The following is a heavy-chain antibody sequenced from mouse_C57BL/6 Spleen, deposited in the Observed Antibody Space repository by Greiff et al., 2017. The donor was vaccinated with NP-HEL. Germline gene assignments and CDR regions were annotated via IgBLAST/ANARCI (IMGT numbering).Heavy chain of an antibody. CDR2: IDPSDSYT. CDR3: ARRLYSYFDY. V-gene: IGHV1-59*01. J-gene: IGHJ2*01. CDR1: GYTFTSYW. Sequence: VQLQQPGAELVRPGTSVKLSCKASGYTFTSYWMHWVKQRPGQGLEWIGVIDPSDSYTNYNQKFKGKATLTVDTSSSTAYMQLSSLTSEDSAVYYCARRLYSYFDYWGQGTTLTVSS. D-gene: IGHD2-1*01.